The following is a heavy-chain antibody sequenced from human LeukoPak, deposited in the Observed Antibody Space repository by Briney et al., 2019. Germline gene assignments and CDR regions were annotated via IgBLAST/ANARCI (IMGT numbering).Heavy chain of an antibody. CDR3: ARQHGSYLKFDY. CDR1: GGSISSSSYY. V-gene: IGHV4-39*01. D-gene: IGHD1-26*01. J-gene: IGHJ4*02. CDR2: IYYSGST. Sequence: SETLSLTCTVSGGSISSSSYYWGWIRQPPGKGLEWIGSIYYSGSTYYNPSLKSRVTISVDTSKNQFSLKLSSVTAADTAVYYCARQHGSYLKFDYWGQGTLVTVSS.